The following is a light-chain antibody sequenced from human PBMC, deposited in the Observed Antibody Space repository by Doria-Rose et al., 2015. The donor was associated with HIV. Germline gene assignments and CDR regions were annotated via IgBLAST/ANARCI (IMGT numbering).Light chain of an antibody. J-gene: IGKJ3*01. CDR1: QSLLYTSKNY. Sequence: TQSPESLGMSLGERATLNCKSNQSLLYTSKNYLAWYQQKPGQHPKWLIYWASTRQSGVPARFSGSGSGTDFTLTISSLEAEDVTVYYCQQYYDTPSFGPGTTVDIK. V-gene: IGKV4-1*01. CDR3: QQYYDTPS. CDR2: WAS.